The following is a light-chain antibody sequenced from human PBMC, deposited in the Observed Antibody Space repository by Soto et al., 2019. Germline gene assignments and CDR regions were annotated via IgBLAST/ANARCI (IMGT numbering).Light chain of an antibody. J-gene: IGLJ1*01. Sequence: QSVLTQPASVSGSPGQSITISCTGTSSDVGGYNYVSWYQQLPGKAPKLMIYDVSDRPSGVSNRFSGSKSGNTASLTISGLQAEDEAAYYCSSYTSSSLYVFGTGTKVTVL. CDR1: SSDVGGYNY. CDR3: SSYTSSSLYV. CDR2: DVS. V-gene: IGLV2-14*01.